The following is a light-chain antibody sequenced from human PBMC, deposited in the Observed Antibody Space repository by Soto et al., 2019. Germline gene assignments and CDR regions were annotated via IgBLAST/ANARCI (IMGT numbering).Light chain of an antibody. CDR1: SSDVGGYNY. J-gene: IGLJ1*01. CDR3: SSYAGSNNIYV. Sequence: QSALTQPPSASGSPGQSVTISCTGTSSDVGGYNYVSWYQQLPGKAPKLMIFEVSKRPSGVPDRFSGSKSGNTASLTVSGLQGEDEADYYCSSYAGSNNIYVFGTGTKVTVL. CDR2: EVS. V-gene: IGLV2-8*01.